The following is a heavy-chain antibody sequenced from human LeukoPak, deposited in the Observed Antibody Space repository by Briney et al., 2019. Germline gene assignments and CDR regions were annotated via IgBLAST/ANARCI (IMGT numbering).Heavy chain of an antibody. CDR1: GYTFTSYG. J-gene: IGHJ5*02. CDR2: ISAYNGNT. CDR3: ARDGDTMVRGGPYNWLDP. V-gene: IGHV1-18*01. D-gene: IGHD3-10*01. Sequence: ASVKVSCKASGYTFTSYGISWVRQAPGQGLEWMGWISAYNGNTNYAQKLQGRVTMTTDTSTSTAYMELRSLRSDDTAVYYCARDGDTMVRGGPYNWLDPWGQGTLVTVSS.